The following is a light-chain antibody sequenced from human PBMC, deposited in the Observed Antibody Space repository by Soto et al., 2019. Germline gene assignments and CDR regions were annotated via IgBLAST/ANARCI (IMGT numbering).Light chain of an antibody. Sequence: AIRMTQSPSSFSASTGDRVTITCRASQGISSYLAWYQQKPGKAPKLLIYAASTLQSGVPSRFSGSGSGTDFTLTISSLQSEDFATYYCQQYYSYPYTFGHGTKLEIK. CDR3: QQYYSYPYT. V-gene: IGKV1-8*01. CDR1: QGISSY. CDR2: AAS. J-gene: IGKJ2*01.